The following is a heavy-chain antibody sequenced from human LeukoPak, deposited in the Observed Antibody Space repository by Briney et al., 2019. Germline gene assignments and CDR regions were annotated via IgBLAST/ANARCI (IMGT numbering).Heavy chain of an antibody. CDR2: IYYSGST. D-gene: IGHD1-26*01. J-gene: IGHJ4*02. CDR1: GGSISSSSYY. V-gene: IGHV4-39*01. Sequence: SETLSLTCTVSGGSISSSSYYWGWIRQPPGKGLEWIGTIYYSGSTYYNPSLKSRVTISVDTSKNQFSLKLSSVTAADTAVYYCARQGSGNYLTPVNYWGQGTLVSLHS. CDR3: ARQGSGNYLTPVNY.